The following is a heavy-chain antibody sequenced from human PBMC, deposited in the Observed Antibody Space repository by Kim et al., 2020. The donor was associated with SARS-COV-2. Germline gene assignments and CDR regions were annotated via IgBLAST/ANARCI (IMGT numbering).Heavy chain of an antibody. CDR3: AKDHNYYYDSSGYFVRRASYYYFGMDV. Sequence: GGSLRLSCAASGFTFGDYAMHWVRQAPGKGLEWVSGISWNSGSIGYADSVKGRFTISRDNAKNSLYLQMNSLRAEDTALYYCAKDHNYYYDSSGYFVRRASYYYFGMDVWGQGTPVTVSS. CDR1: GFTFGDYA. J-gene: IGHJ6*02. V-gene: IGHV3-9*01. CDR2: ISWNSGSI. D-gene: IGHD3-22*01.